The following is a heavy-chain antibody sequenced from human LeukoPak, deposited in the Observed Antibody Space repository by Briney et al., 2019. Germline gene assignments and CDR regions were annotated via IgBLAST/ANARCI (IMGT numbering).Heavy chain of an antibody. Sequence: GGSLRLSCAASGFTFSSYAMSWVRQAPGKGLVWVSAIRDSGSSTHYADSVKGRFTTSRDNSENTLFLQMNSLRAEDTAIYYCAKYGPQDSGSSHFDYWGQGALVTVSS. CDR3: AKYGPQDSGSSHFDY. V-gene: IGHV3-23*01. CDR1: GFTFSSYA. CDR2: IRDSGSST. J-gene: IGHJ4*02. D-gene: IGHD1-26*01.